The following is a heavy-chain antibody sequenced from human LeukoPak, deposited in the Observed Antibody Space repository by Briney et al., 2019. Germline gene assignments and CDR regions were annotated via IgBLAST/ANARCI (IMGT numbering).Heavy chain of an antibody. J-gene: IGHJ4*02. D-gene: IGHD3-16*02. V-gene: IGHV4-34*01. Sequence: PSETLSLTCAVYGGSLSGSYWSWIRQPPGKGLEWIGEINHSGSTNYNPSLKSRVTISVDTSKNQFSLKLSSVTAADTAVYYCARGAGIYDYVWGSYRYPTIYYFDYWGQGTLVTVSS. CDR2: INHSGST. CDR1: GGSLSGSY. CDR3: ARGAGIYDYVWGSYRYPTIYYFDY.